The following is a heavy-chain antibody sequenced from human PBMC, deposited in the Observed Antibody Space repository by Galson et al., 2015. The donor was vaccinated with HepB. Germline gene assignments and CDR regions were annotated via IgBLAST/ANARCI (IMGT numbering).Heavy chain of an antibody. CDR3: ARDLRGNCGGNPDLDY. V-gene: IGHV3-33*01. J-gene: IGHJ4*02. Sequence: SLRLSCAASGFTFSSYGMRWVRQAPGKGLEWVAVIWYDGSNKYYADSVKGRFTISRDNSKNTMYLQMKNLRAEDTAVYYCARDLRGNCGGNPDLDYWGQGTLVTVSS. CDR1: GFTFSSYG. D-gene: IGHD4-23*01. CDR2: IWYDGSNK.